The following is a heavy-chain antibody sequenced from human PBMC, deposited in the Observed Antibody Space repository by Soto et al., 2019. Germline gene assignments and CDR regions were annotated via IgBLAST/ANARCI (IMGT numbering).Heavy chain of an antibody. CDR2: IYYSGST. Sequence: SETLSLTCTISGGSISSSSYYWGWIRQPPGKGLEWIGSIYYSGSTYYNPSLKSRVTISVDTSKNQFSLKLSSVTAADTAVYYCARQYIVVVPAGKYNWFDPWGQGTPVTVSS. D-gene: IGHD2-2*01. V-gene: IGHV4-39*01. CDR1: GGSISSSSYY. J-gene: IGHJ5*02. CDR3: ARQYIVVVPAGKYNWFDP.